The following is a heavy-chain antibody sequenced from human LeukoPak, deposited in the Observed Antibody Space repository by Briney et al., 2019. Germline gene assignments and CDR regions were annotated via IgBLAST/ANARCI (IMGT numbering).Heavy chain of an antibody. CDR1: GYTFTSYY. CDR3: ARDLGGSSDADAFDI. CDR2: INPSGGST. V-gene: IGHV1-46*01. Sequence: ASVKVSCKASGYTFTSYYMHWVRQAPGQGLEWMGIINPSGGSTSYALKFQGRVTMTRDTSTSTVYMELSSLRSEDTAVYYCARDLGGSSDADAFDIWGQGTMVTVSS. J-gene: IGHJ3*02. D-gene: IGHD1-26*01.